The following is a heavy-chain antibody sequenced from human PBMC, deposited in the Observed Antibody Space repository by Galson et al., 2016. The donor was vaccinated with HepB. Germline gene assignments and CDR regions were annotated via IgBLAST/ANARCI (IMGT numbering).Heavy chain of an antibody. D-gene: IGHD1-26*01. J-gene: IGHJ6*02. CDR1: GDSVSTKSAA. V-gene: IGHV6-1*01. CDR2: TYYRSKWYN. Sequence: CAISGDSVSTKSAAWNWIRQSPSRGLEWLGRTYYRSKWYNEYAVSVQSRITINPDTSKNQFPLQLNSVTLEDTAVYYCARGVAPWALGSLGFHMDVWGQGTTVTVSS. CDR3: ARGVAPWALGSLGFHMDV.